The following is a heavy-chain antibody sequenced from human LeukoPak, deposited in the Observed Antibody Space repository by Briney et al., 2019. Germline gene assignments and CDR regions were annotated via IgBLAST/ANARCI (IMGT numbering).Heavy chain of an antibody. J-gene: IGHJ4*02. V-gene: IGHV3-48*01. CDR3: VRDWEWSFDY. Sequence: GGPLRLSCEASGFTFSSYSMKWVRQAPGKGLEGASYISWKSSTTYYADSVQGRFTISRDDATTSLFLQMNSLRAEDTAVYFCVRDWEWSFDYWGQGILVTVSS. D-gene: IGHD3-3*01. CDR1: GFTFSSYS. CDR2: ISWKSSTT.